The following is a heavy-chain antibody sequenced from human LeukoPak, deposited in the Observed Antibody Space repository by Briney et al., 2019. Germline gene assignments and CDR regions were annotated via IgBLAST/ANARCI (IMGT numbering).Heavy chain of an antibody. CDR2: INPSGGST. CDR1: GYTFTSYY. Sequence: ASVKVSCKASGYTFTSYYMHWVRQAPGQGLEWMGIINPSGGSTSYTQKFQGRVTMTRDTSTSTVYMELSSLRSEDTAVYYCARSRGIAVAEDYWGQGTLVTVSS. V-gene: IGHV1-46*01. J-gene: IGHJ4*02. CDR3: ARSRGIAVAEDY. D-gene: IGHD6-19*01.